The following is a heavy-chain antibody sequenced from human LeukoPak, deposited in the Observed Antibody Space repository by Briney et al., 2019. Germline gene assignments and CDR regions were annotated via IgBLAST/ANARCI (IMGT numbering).Heavy chain of an antibody. CDR3: KSGGAAPGSFDY. CDR2: IKYDGSED. J-gene: IGHJ4*02. CDR1: GFTFSRYW. Sequence: GGSLRLSCAASGFTFSRYWMSWMRQAPGKGLEGVANIKYDGSEDYYVDSVKGRFTISRDNAKNTLYLQLNSLRVEDTAVYYCKSGGAAPGSFDYWGQGTLVTVST. V-gene: IGHV3-7*01. D-gene: IGHD1-1*01.